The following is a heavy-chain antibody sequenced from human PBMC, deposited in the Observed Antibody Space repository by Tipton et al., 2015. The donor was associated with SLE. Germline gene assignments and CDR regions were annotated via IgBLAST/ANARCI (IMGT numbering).Heavy chain of an antibody. D-gene: IGHD6-13*01. CDR2: ISSSSNTI. V-gene: IGHV3-48*01. Sequence: QLVQSGGGLVQPGGSLRLSCAASGLTFSSHSMNWVRQAPGKGLEWVSYISSSSNTIHYADSVKGRFTISRDNAKNSLFLQMNSLRAEDAAVYYCATKSGLQQQLVILDFWGRGTLVTVSS. CDR3: ATKSGLQQQLVILDF. J-gene: IGHJ4*02. CDR1: GLTFSSHS.